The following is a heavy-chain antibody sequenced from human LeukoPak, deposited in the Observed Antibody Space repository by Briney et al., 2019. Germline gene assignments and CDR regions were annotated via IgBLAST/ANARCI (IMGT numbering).Heavy chain of an antibody. CDR2: MNPNSGNT. J-gene: IGHJ4*02. V-gene: IGHV1-8*01. CDR1: GYTFTSYD. D-gene: IGHD6-19*01. Sequence: ASVKVSCKASGYTFTSYDINWVRQATGQGLEWMGWMNPNSGNTGYAQKFQGRVTITTDESTSTAYMELSSLRSEDTAVYYCASGSGSASSDYWGQGTLVTVSS. CDR3: ASGSGSASSDY.